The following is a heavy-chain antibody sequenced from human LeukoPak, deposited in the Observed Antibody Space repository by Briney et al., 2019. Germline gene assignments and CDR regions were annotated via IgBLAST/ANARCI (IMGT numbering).Heavy chain of an antibody. V-gene: IGHV4-59*01. CDR2: FHNSGTS. J-gene: IGHJ4*02. CDR3: TRGAGWLIDY. Sequence: SETLSLTCTVSDDSISDYYRGWIRQPPGKGLEWIGYFHNSGTSTYNPSLKSRVTISADTSKNQFSLKLDSLTTADTAVYYCTRGAGWLIDYWGQGILVTVSS. D-gene: IGHD3-16*01. CDR1: DDSISDYY.